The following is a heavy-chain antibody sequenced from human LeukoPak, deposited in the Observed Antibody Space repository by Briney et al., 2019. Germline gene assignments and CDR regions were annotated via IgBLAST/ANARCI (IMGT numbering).Heavy chain of an antibody. CDR2: INGDGTSA. D-gene: IGHD2-21*02. Sequence: GGSLRLSCVASGFTLRNYWMHWVRQTPGKGLLWVSRINGDGTSATYAGSVKGRFTISRDNAKNTLYLQMNSLRAEDTAVYYCARVAYCGGDCYSLDYYYMDVWGKGTTVTVSS. CDR1: GFTLRNYW. CDR3: ARVAYCGGDCYSLDYYYMDV. V-gene: IGHV3-74*01. J-gene: IGHJ6*03.